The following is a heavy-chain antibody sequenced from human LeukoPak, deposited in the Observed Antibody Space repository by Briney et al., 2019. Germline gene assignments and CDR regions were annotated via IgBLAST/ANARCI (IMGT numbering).Heavy chain of an antibody. CDR1: SGSISSGGYY. CDR2: ISYSGST. J-gene: IGHJ6*03. Sequence: PSETLSLTCTVSSGSISSGGYYWSWIRQHPGKGLEWIGYISYSGSTYYNPSLKSRLTISLDTSEKQFSLKLSSVTAADTAVYYCASLQYYYYYYMDVWGKETTVTVSS. CDR3: ASLQYYYYYYMDV. V-gene: IGHV4-31*03.